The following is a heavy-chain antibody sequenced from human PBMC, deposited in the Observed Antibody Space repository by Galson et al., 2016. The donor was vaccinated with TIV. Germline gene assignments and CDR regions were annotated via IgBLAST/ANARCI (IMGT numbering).Heavy chain of an antibody. CDR3: AHKTRSYNSPYGMDV. V-gene: IGHV1-69*13. Sequence: SVKVSCKASGGAFLSYAISWVRQAPGQGPEWMGGIIPVFGTPKYAQKFQDRVRITADESTSSSHMDLSSLTAEDTAVYYCAHKTRSYNSPYGMDVWGPGTTVTVSS. J-gene: IGHJ6*02. CDR1: GGAFLSYA. D-gene: IGHD1-1*01. CDR2: IIPVFGTP.